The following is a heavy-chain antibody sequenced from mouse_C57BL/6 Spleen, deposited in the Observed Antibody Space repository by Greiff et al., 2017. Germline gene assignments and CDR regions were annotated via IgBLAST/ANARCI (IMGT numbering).Heavy chain of an antibody. CDR3: ASGGGAMDY. CDR1: GFSLTSYG. CDR2: IWGVGST. J-gene: IGHJ4*01. V-gene: IGHV2-6*01. Sequence: VKLVESGPGLVAPSQSLSITCTVSGFSLTSYGVDWVRQSPGKGLEWLGVIWGVGSTNYNSALKSRLSISKDNSKSKVFLKMNSRQTDDTAMYYCASGGGAMDYWGQGTSVTVSS.